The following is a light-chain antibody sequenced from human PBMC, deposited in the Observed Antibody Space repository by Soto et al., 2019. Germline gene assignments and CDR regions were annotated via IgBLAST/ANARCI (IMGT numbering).Light chain of an antibody. Sequence: SYELTQPPSVSVAPGETAKITCEGNNIASKGVHWHQQKPGQAPVLVIYYDTDRPSGIPERFSGSNSGNTATLTISRVEAGDEADYYCQVWDSISDHVVFGGGTKLTVL. CDR1: NIASKG. J-gene: IGLJ2*01. V-gene: IGLV3-21*04. CDR2: YDT. CDR3: QVWDSISDHVV.